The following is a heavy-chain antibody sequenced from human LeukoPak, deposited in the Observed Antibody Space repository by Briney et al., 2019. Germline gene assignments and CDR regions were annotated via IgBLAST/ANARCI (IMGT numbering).Heavy chain of an antibody. CDR2: ISSSSSYI. D-gene: IGHD6-13*01. CDR1: GFTFSSYS. V-gene: IGHV3-21*01. Sequence: KPGGSLRLSCAASGFTFSSYSMNWVRQAPGKGLEWVSSISSSSSYIYYADSEKGRFTISRDNAKNSLYLQMNSLRAEDTAVYYCARGLAAAGRGGVFDYWGQGTLVTVSS. J-gene: IGHJ4*02. CDR3: ARGLAAAGRGGVFDY.